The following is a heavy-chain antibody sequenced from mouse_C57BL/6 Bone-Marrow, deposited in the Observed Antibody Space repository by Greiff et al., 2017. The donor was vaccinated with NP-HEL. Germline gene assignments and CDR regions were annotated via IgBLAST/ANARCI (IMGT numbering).Heavy chain of an antibody. CDR3: ASRHYYYGSSPTPYFDV. D-gene: IGHD1-1*01. Sequence: QVQLQQSGPELVKPGASVKISCKASGYTFTDYYINWVKQRPGQGLEWIGWIYPGSGNTKYNEKFKGKATLTVDTSSSTAYMQLSSLTSEDSAVYFCASRHYYYGSSPTPYFDVWGTGTTVTVSS. V-gene: IGHV1-84*01. CDR2: IYPGSGNT. J-gene: IGHJ1*03. CDR1: GYTFTDYY.